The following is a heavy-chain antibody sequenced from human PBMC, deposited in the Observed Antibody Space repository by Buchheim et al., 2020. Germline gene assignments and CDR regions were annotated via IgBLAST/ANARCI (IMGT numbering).Heavy chain of an antibody. D-gene: IGHD2/OR15-2a*01. CDR2: ISSSGSTI. CDR1: GFTFSSYE. Sequence: EVQLVESGGGLVQPGGSLRLSCAASGFTFSSYEMKWVRQAPGKGLEWVSYISSSGSTIYYADSVKGRFTIFSDKAKYSLYLQMNSLRAEDTAVYYCARGSMGTRHYFDYWGQGTL. CDR3: ARGSMGTRHYFDY. J-gene: IGHJ4*02. V-gene: IGHV3-48*03.